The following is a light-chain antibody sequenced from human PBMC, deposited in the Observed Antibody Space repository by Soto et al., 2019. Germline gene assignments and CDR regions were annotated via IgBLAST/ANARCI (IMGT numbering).Light chain of an antibody. J-gene: IGLJ3*02. CDR2: DVS. CDR1: SSDVGGYNY. Sequence: QSALTQPRSVSGSPGQSVTISCTGTSSDVGGYNYVSWYQQHPGKAPKLMIYDVSKRPSGVPDRFSGSKSGNTASLPISGLQAEDEADYYCCSYAGSYTLFGGGTKVTVL. CDR3: CSYAGSYTL. V-gene: IGLV2-11*01.